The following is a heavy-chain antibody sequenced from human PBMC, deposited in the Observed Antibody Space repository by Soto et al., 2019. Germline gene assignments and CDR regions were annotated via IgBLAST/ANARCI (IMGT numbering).Heavy chain of an antibody. V-gene: IGHV4-59*01. CDR3: ARGYVGYYGSGSYYNAFDAFDS. J-gene: IGHJ3*02. D-gene: IGHD3-10*01. CDR2: IYYSRST. Sequence: SETLSLTCTVSGGSISSYYWSWIRQPPGKGLEWNGYIYYSRSTNYNPSLKSRVTISIDTSKNQFSLKLSSVTPSDTAVYYCARGYVGYYGSGSYYNAFDAFDSWGQGTMVT. CDR1: GGSISSYY.